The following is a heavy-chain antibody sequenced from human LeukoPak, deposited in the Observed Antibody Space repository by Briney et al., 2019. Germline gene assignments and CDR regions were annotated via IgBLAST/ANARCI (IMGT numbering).Heavy chain of an antibody. CDR1: GFTFTNYA. Sequence: GGSLRLSCAASGFTFTNYALSWVRQAPGKGLEWVSGISHNSGSAYYADSVKGRFTISRDNSNNTLYLQMHNLRAEDTAVYFCAKDRAAAGWLNSRFDSWGQGTLVTVSS. J-gene: IGHJ4*02. D-gene: IGHD5-12*01. V-gene: IGHV3-23*01. CDR2: ISHNSGSA. CDR3: AKDRAAAGWLNSRFDS.